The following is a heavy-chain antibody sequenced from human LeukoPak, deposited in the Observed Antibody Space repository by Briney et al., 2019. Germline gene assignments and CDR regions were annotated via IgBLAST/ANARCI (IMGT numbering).Heavy chain of an antibody. CDR1: GSSFTSYW. D-gene: IGHD3-22*01. Sequence: GESLQISCKCSGSSFTSYWIGWVRQLPGKGLEWMGIIWPGDSDTRYSPSFQGQVIMSADKSISTAYLQWSSLKASDTAMYYCARRLRDSGGYFLYNFDYWGQGTLVTVSS. J-gene: IGHJ4*02. V-gene: IGHV5-51*01. CDR2: IWPGDSDT. CDR3: ARRLRDSGGYFLYNFDY.